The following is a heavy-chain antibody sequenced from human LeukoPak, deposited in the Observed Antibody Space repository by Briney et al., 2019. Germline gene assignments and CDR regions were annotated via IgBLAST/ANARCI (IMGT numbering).Heavy chain of an antibody. D-gene: IGHD6-19*01. J-gene: IGHJ4*02. Sequence: GGSLRLSCAASGFTFSSYAVTWVRQAPGKGLEWVSTISSSGGTTYYADSVKGRFSISRDNSKNTLYLQMNSLRAEDTAVYYCAKCRGWDSSGWPIDYWGQGTLVTVSS. CDR1: GFTFSSYA. CDR2: ISSSGGTT. V-gene: IGHV3-23*01. CDR3: AKCRGWDSSGWPIDY.